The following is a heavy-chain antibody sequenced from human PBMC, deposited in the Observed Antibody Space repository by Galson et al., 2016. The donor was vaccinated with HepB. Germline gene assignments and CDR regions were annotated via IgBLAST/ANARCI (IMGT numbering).Heavy chain of an antibody. CDR3: AKDRHLDYYDSSGYPTWFDY. V-gene: IGHV3-23*01. Sequence: SLRLSCAVSGFTFSDYVMNWVRQAPGKGLEWVSAISVSGGSTYYADSVKGRFTISRDNSKSTLYLQMNSLRAEDTAVYYCAKDRHLDYYDSSGYPTWFDYWGQGTLVTVSS. D-gene: IGHD3-22*01. CDR2: ISVSGGST. CDR1: GFTFSDYV. J-gene: IGHJ4*02.